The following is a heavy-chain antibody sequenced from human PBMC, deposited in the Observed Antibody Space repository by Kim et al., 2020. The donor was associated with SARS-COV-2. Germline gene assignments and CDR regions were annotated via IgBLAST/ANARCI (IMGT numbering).Heavy chain of an antibody. J-gene: IGHJ6*02. V-gene: IGHV1-69*04. CDR1: GGSFSSYA. CDR3: ARVKFGELSGTGYYYAMDV. CDR2: IIPIVDLA. D-gene: IGHD3-10*01. Sequence: SVKVSCKASGGSFSSYAFSWVRQAPGQGLEWMGRIIPIVDLATYAQKFQGRVTITADKSTSTAYMELSSLRSEDTAVYYCARVKFGELSGTGYYYAMDVWGQGTTVIVSS.